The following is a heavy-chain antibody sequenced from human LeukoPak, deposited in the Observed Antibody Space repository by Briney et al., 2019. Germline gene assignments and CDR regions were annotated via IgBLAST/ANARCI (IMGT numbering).Heavy chain of an antibody. J-gene: IGHJ6*03. CDR2: INHSGST. D-gene: IGHD3-10*01. Sequence: SETLSLTCAVYGGSFSGYYWSWIRQPPGKGLEWIGEINHSGSTNYNPSLKSRVTISVDTSKNQFSLKLSSVTAADTAVYYCARVCITMVRGVIVSGDYYYYMDVWGKGTTVTISS. CDR1: GGSFSGYY. CDR3: ARVCITMVRGVIVSGDYYYYMDV. V-gene: IGHV4-34*01.